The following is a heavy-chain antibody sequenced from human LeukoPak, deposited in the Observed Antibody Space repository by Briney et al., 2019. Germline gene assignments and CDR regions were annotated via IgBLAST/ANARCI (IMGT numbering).Heavy chain of an antibody. D-gene: IGHD2/OR15-2a*01. J-gene: IGHJ6*02. V-gene: IGHV1-8*02. CDR2: MNPNSGIT. Sequence: GASVKVSCKASGYTFTSYGISWVRQAPGQGLEWMGWMNPNSGITGYAQKFQGRVTMTRNTSISTAYMELSSLRSEDTAVYYCARGGILDGMDVWGQGTTVTVSS. CDR1: GYTFTSYG. CDR3: ARGGILDGMDV.